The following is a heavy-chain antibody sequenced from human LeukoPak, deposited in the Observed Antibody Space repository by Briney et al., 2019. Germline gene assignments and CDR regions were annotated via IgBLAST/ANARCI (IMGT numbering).Heavy chain of an antibody. V-gene: IGHV3-30*03. CDR2: ISSDGNDK. D-gene: IGHD6-6*01. Sequence: GGSLRLSCAASGVTFSSYGMHWVRQAPGKGLEWVALISSDGNDKLYGDSVKGRFTISRDNSKNTLYLQMNSLRAEDTAVYYCAREYSSSSGFDYWGQGTLVTVSS. CDR3: AREYSSSSGFDY. CDR1: GVTFSSYG. J-gene: IGHJ4*02.